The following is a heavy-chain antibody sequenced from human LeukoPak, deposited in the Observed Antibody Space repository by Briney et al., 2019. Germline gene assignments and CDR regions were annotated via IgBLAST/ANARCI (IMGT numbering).Heavy chain of an antibody. Sequence: PGGSLRLSCAASGFTFDDYALHWVRQAPRQGLERVSGISWNSGSIGYADSVKGRFTISRDNAKNSLYLQMNSLRAEDTALYYCAKDSPYSSGWYPGFDYWGQGTLVTVSS. V-gene: IGHV3-9*01. CDR1: GFTFDDYA. CDR2: ISWNSGSI. D-gene: IGHD6-19*01. J-gene: IGHJ4*02. CDR3: AKDSPYSSGWYPGFDY.